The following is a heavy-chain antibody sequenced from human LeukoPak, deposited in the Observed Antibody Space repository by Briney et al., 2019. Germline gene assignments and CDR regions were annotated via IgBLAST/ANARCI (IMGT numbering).Heavy chain of an antibody. D-gene: IGHD2-15*01. Sequence: GGSLRLSCAASGFTFSSYAMHWVRQAPGKGLEWVAVISYDGSNKYYADPVKGRFTISRDNSKNTLYLQMNSLRAEDTAVYYCAKDTKYCSGGSCYFDYWGQGTLVTVSS. CDR3: AKDTKYCSGGSCYFDY. V-gene: IGHV3-30-3*01. CDR2: ISYDGSNK. J-gene: IGHJ4*02. CDR1: GFTFSSYA.